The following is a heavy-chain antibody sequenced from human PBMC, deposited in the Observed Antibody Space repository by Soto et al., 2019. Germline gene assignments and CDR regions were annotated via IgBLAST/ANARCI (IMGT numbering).Heavy chain of an antibody. J-gene: IGHJ6*01. CDR3: ARDLWVEPELYYCGMEV. D-gene: IGHD1-1*01. CDR2: IFYSGTT. Sequence: SETLSLTCTFSGDSISSADYYWSWIRQTPGKGLEWIGHIFYSGTTYYNPSLKSRLTISVDTSKNHFSLRLTSVTAADTAVYYCARDLWVEPELYYCGMEVWGQGTTVTVSS. V-gene: IGHV4-30-4*01. CDR1: GDSISSADYY.